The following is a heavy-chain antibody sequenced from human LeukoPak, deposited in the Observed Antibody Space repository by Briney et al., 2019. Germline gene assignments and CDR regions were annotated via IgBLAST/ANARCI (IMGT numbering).Heavy chain of an antibody. CDR1: GGSISGYF. J-gene: IGHJ5*01. CDR2: ISNSGST. Sequence: PSETLSLTCPVSGGSISGYFWSWIRQPPGKGLEWIGYISNSGSTDYNPSLKSRVTISVDASKNHVSLNVSSVTAADTAVYYCAREVSHSGWSESWGQGTLVTVSS. CDR3: AREVSHSGWSES. V-gene: IGHV4-59*01.